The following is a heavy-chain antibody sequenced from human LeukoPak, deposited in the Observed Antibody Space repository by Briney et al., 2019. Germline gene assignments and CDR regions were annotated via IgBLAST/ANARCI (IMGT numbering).Heavy chain of an antibody. D-gene: IGHD2-2*02. Sequence: GESLKISCKGSGYSFTNYWIGWVRQMPGKGLELMGIIFPPNSETRYSPSLQGQVTISVDKSISTAYLQWNSLKASDTAMYYCSRQGCTTTSCHTIDSWGQGTLVTVSS. J-gene: IGHJ4*02. CDR1: GYSFTNYW. V-gene: IGHV5-51*01. CDR2: IFPPNSET. CDR3: SRQGCTTTSCHTIDS.